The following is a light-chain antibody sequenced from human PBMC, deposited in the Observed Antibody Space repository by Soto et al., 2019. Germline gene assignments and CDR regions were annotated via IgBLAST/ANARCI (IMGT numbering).Light chain of an antibody. Sequence: ETVMSQSPATLSVSPGESATLSCRASQSVSSKLAWYQQKPGQAPRLLIYGASTRATGIPARFSGSGSGTEFTLSISSLQSEDSAVYYCQQYNNWPPYTFGQGTKVDIK. CDR1: QSVSSK. V-gene: IGKV3D-15*01. J-gene: IGKJ2*01. CDR2: GAS. CDR3: QQYNNWPPYT.